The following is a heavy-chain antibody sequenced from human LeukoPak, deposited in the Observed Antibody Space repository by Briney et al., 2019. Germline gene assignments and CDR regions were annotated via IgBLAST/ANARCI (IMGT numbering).Heavy chain of an antibody. CDR3: ARAKGTTLDY. J-gene: IGHJ4*02. D-gene: IGHD1-1*01. CDR2: IYYSGST. Sequence: SETLSLTCTVSGGSISSFYWSWIRQPPGKGLEWIGYIYYSGSTNYNPSLKSRVTISVDTSKNRFSLKLSSVTAADTAVYYCARAKGTTLDYWGQGTLVTVSS. CDR1: GGSISSFY. V-gene: IGHV4-59*01.